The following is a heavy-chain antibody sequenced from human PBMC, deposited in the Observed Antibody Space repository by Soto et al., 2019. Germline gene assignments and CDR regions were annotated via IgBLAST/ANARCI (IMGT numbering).Heavy chain of an antibody. J-gene: IGHJ4*02. CDR1: GFTFNSYS. CDR2: INSGSTSV. V-gene: IGHV3-48*01. Sequence: GGSLRLSCVASGFTFNSYSMNWVRQAPGKGLEWISYINSGSTSVFYADSVKGRFTISRDNAKNSLYLQMNSLRAEDTAVYYCARDLHSQVPAAIYFDDWGQGTLVTVSS. CDR3: ARDLHSQVPAAIYFDD. D-gene: IGHD2-2*02.